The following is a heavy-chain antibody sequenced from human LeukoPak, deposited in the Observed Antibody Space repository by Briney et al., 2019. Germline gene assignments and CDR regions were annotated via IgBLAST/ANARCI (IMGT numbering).Heavy chain of an antibody. Sequence: TGGSLRLSCAASGFTFSSYAMSWVRQAPGKGLEWVSAISGSGGSTYYADSVKGRFTISRDNSKNTLYLQMNSLRAEDTAVYYCAKDPSSSWTPGAFDIWGQGTMVTVSS. CDR2: ISGSGGST. V-gene: IGHV3-23*01. J-gene: IGHJ3*02. CDR3: AKDPSSSWTPGAFDI. CDR1: GFTFSSYA. D-gene: IGHD6-13*01.